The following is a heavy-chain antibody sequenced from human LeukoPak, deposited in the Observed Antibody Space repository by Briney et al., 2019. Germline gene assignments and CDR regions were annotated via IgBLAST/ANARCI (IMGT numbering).Heavy chain of an antibody. D-gene: IGHD3-10*01. V-gene: IGHV3-21*06. CDR2: ISSSSSYI. Sequence: GGSLRLSCAASGFTFSSYSMNWVRQAPGKGLEWVSSISSSSSYIYYADSVKGRFTISRDNAKNTLYLQMNSLRAEDTAVYFCARAAGHYFDYWGQGSLLTVSS. CDR1: GFTFSSYS. CDR3: ARAAGHYFDY. J-gene: IGHJ4*02.